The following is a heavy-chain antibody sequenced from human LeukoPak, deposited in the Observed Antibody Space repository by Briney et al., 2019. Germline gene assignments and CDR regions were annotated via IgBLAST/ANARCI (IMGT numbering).Heavy chain of an antibody. CDR1: GFTFSNYG. CDR2: ISYDGSNK. V-gene: IGHV3-30*18. CDR3: ANRFTFGGVIGFD. J-gene: IGHJ4*02. Sequence: PGGSLRLSCTASGFTFSNYGMHWVRQAPGKGLEWVAVISYDGSNKYYADSVKGRFTISRDNSKNTLYLQMNSLRAEDTAVYYCANRFTFGGVIGFDWGQGTLVTVSS. D-gene: IGHD3-16*02.